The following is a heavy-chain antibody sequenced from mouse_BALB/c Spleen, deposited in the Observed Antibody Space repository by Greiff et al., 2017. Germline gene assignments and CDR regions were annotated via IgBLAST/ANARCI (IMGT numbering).Heavy chain of an antibody. J-gene: IGHJ3*01. D-gene: IGHD2-1*01. Sequence: QVQLKESGAELARPGASVKMSCKASGYTFTSYTMHWVKQRPGQGLEWIGYINPSSGYTNYNQKFKDKATLTADKSSSTAYMQLSSLTSEDSAVYYCARSGGNYGPFAYWGQGTLVTVSA. CDR2: INPSSGYT. CDR3: ARSGGNYGPFAY. CDR1: GYTFTSYT. V-gene: IGHV1-4*01.